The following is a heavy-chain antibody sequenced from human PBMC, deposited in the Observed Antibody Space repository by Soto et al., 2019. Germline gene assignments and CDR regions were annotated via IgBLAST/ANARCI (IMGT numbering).Heavy chain of an antibody. Sequence: QVQLVQSGAEVKKPGASVKVSCKASGYTFSNYDINWVRQATGQGLEWMGWLNPNSGDTGYAQKFQGRVTLTRNTSIHTAYIELSSLTSDDTAVYYCATSGGGWYLYWGQGTLVTVSS. CDR3: ATSGGGWYLY. CDR2: LNPNSGDT. V-gene: IGHV1-8*01. D-gene: IGHD6-19*01. J-gene: IGHJ4*02. CDR1: GYTFSNYD.